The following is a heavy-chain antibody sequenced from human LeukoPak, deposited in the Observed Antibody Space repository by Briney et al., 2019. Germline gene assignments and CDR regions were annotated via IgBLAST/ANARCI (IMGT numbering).Heavy chain of an antibody. D-gene: IGHD3-16*01. CDR2: ISSSGGST. V-gene: IGHV3-23*01. CDR1: GFTLSSYA. Sequence: GSLRLSCAASGFTLSSYAMSWVRQAPGKGLQWVSGISSSGGSTYYVDSVKGRFTISTDNSKNTLYLQMNSLRAEDTAVYYCAKDVSMITFYFDYWGQGTLVTVSS. J-gene: IGHJ4*02. CDR3: AKDVSMITFYFDY.